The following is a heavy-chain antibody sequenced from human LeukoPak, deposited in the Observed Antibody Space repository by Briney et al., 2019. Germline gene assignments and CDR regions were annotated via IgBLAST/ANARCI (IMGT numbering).Heavy chain of an antibody. J-gene: IGHJ4*02. D-gene: IGHD2-2*01. CDR2: INPNSGGT. V-gene: IGHV1-2*02. Sequence: ASVKVSCKASVYTFTGYYMHWVRQAPGQGLEWMGWINPNSGGTNYAQKFQGRVTMTRDTSISTAYMELSRLRSDDTAVYYCAREGGDIAVVPAAGFDYWGQGTLVTVSS. CDR1: VYTFTGYY. CDR3: AREGGDIAVVPAAGFDY.